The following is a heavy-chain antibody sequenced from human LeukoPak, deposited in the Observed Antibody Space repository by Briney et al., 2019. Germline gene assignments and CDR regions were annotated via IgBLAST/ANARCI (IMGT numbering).Heavy chain of an antibody. J-gene: IGHJ4*02. CDR3: ARDILRGNFDY. D-gene: IGHD2-2*02. CDR2: IYSGGST. CDR1: GFTVSSNY. V-gene: IGHV3-53*01. Sequence: GGSLRLSCAASGFTVSSNYMSCVRQAPGKGLEWVSVIYSGGSTYYADSVKGRFTISRDNSKNTLYLQMNSLRAEDTAVYYCARDILRGNFDYWGQGTLVTVSS.